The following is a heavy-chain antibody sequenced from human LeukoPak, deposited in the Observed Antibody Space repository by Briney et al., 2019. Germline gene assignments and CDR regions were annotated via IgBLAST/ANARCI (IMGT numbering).Heavy chain of an antibody. J-gene: IGHJ4*02. D-gene: IGHD2-15*01. CDR1: GCSFTTYW. V-gene: IGHV5-51*01. CDR3: AREPAVAAATNFDY. CDR2: IYPGDSDT. Sequence: GESLKISCKGSGCSFTTYWIGWVRQTSGKGLEWMGLIYPGDSDTKYSLSFQGQITMSVDKSISTAYLEWSGLKASDTAIYYCAREPAVAAATNFDYWGQGTLVTVSS.